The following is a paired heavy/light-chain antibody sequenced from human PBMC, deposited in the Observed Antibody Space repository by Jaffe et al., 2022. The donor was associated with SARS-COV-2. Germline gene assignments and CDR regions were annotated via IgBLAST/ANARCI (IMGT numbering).Light chain of an antibody. CDR2: KVI. J-gene: IGKJ1*01. V-gene: IGKV2-24*01. Sequence: DIVLTQTPLSSPVTLGQPASISCRSSQSLVHSTGNTYLSWLQQRPGQPPRLLIYKVINRLPGVPDRFSGSGAGTDFTLKISRVEAEDVGVYYCMQATQFRSFGQGTKVEI. CDR1: QSLVHSTGNTY. CDR3: MQATQFRS.
Heavy chain of an antibody. CDR3: AKEDYNDYPYYGMDV. Sequence: QVQLQESGPGLVKPSQTLSLTCTVSGGSISNSGYYWSWIRQLPGKGLEWIGYVYHTGSTLYNPSLKSRLSISVDTSKNQFSLHLTSVTAADTAVYYCAKEDYNDYPYYGMDVWGQGTTVTVSS. J-gene: IGHJ6*02. CDR1: GGSISNSGYY. V-gene: IGHV4-31*03. CDR2: VYHTGST. D-gene: IGHD4-4*01.